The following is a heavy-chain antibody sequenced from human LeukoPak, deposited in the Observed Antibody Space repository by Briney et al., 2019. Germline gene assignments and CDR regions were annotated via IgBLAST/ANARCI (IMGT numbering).Heavy chain of an antibody. J-gene: IGHJ4*02. D-gene: IGHD3-3*01. CDR2: IYTSGST. CDR3: ARDSLYNFWSGYYHTTYYFDY. CDR1: GGSISSGNCY. V-gene: IGHV4-61*09. Sequence: TSQTLSLTCTVSGGSISSGNCYWSWIRQPAGKGLEWIGHIYTSGSTNYNPSLKSRVTISVDTSKNQFSLNLSSMTAADTAVYYCARDSLYNFWSGYYHTTYYFDYWGQGTLVTVSS.